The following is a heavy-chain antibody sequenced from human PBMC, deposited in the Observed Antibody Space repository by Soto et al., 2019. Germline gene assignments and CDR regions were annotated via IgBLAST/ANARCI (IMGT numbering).Heavy chain of an antibody. V-gene: IGHV1-69*06. CDR3: ARDSCSSTSCYLRPNDYGDYVFDY. CDR2: IIPIFGTA. CDR1: GGTFSSYA. Sequence: QVQLVQSGAEVKKPGSSVKVSCKASGGTFSSYAISWVRPAPGQGLEWMGGIIPIFGTANYAQKFQGRVTITADKSTSTAYMELSSLRSEDTAVYYCARDSCSSTSCYLRPNDYGDYVFDYWGQGTLVTVSS. J-gene: IGHJ4*02. D-gene: IGHD2-2*01.